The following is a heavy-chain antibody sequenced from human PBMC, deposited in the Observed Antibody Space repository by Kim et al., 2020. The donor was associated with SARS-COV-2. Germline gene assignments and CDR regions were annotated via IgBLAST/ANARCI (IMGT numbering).Heavy chain of an antibody. J-gene: IGHJ4*02. CDR3: ARRSGRWY. V-gene: IGHV4-39*01. CDR1: GGSISSSSYY. Sequence: SETLSLTCTVSGGSISSSSYYWGWIRQPPGKGLEWIGSIYYSGSTYYNPSLKSRVTISVDTSKNQFSLKLSSVTAADTAVYYCARRSGRWYWGQGTLVTVSS. D-gene: IGHD3-10*01. CDR2: IYYSGST.